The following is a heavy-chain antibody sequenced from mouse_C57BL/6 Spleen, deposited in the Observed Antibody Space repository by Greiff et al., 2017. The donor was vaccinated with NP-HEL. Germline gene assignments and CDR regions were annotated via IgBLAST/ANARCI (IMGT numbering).Heavy chain of an antibody. V-gene: IGHV1-58*01. CDR3: ARGGYGSSPPFAY. D-gene: IGHD1-1*01. Sequence: VQLQQSGAELVRPGSSVKMSCKTSGYTFTSYGINWVKQRPGQGLEWIGYIYLGNGYTEYNEKFKGKATLTSDTSSTTAYMQLSSLTSEDSAISFCARGGYGSSPPFAYWGQGTLVTVSA. CDR2: IYLGNGYT. J-gene: IGHJ3*01. CDR1: GYTFTSYG.